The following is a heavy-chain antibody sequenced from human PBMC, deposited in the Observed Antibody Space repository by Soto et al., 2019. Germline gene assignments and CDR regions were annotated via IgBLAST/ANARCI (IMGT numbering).Heavy chain of an antibody. CDR3: ARDQVWVRGGVRTYYYAMDV. CDR2: ISHSGTT. Sequence: PXEALSVTCAVSRYSISSGYYWGWTRQPPVKGLEWIGSISHSGTTYSNPSLNSRVTMSLDTSINQFSLKLTSVTAADTAMYYCARDQVWVRGGVRTYYYAMDVWGKGTTVTVSS. CDR1: RYSISSGYY. V-gene: IGHV4-38-2*02. J-gene: IGHJ6*04. D-gene: IGHD3-10*01.